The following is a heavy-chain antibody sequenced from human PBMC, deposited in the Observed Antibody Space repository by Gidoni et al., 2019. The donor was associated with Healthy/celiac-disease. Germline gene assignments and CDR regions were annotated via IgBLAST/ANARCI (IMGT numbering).Heavy chain of an antibody. CDR1: GGTFSSYA. CDR2: SIPILGIA. CDR3: AREGSSGSYYVY. V-gene: IGHV1-69*04. J-gene: IGHJ4*02. D-gene: IGHD1-26*01. Sequence: QVQLVQSGAEVTKPGSSVKVSCKASGGTFSSYAISWVRQAPGQGLEWMGRSIPILGIANYAQKFQGRVTITADKSTSTAYMELSSLRSEDTAVYYCAREGSSGSYYVYWGQGTLVTVSS.